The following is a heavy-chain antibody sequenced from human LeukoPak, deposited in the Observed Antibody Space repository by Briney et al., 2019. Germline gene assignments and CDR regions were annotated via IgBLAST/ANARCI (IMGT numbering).Heavy chain of an antibody. J-gene: IGHJ4*02. CDR2: IKQDDNEK. CDR3: ATGSYYYDSSAYYFVFES. D-gene: IGHD3-22*01. CDR1: GFTFSRYW. V-gene: IGHV3-7*01. Sequence: GGSLRLPCAASGFTFSRYWMSWVRQAPGKGLEWVANIKQDDNEKYYVDSVKGRFTISRDNAKNSVYLQMNSLRADDTAVYYCATGSYYYDSSAYYFVFESWGQGTLVTVSS.